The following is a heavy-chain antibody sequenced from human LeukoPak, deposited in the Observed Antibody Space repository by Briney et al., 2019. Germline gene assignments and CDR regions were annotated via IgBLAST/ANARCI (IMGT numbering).Heavy chain of an antibody. J-gene: IGHJ4*02. CDR2: IIPILGIA. V-gene: IGHV1-69*04. CDR3: ARVSEMGGIYAAYFDY. D-gene: IGHD1-26*01. Sequence: ASVKVSCKASGGTFSSYAISWVRQAPGQGLEWMGRIIPILGIANYAQKFQGRVTITADKSTSTAYMELSSLRSEDTAVYYCARVSEMGGIYAAYFDYWGQGTLVTVSS. CDR1: GGTFSSYA.